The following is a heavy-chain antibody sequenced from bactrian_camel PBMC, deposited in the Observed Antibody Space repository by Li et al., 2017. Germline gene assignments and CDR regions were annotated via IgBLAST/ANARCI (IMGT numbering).Heavy chain of an antibody. J-gene: IGHJ4*01. D-gene: IGHD7*01. CDR1: GFTVSTGY. V-gene: IGHV3S28*01. CDR2: IDTAGAAT. Sequence: QLVESGGGSVQAGGSLRLSCLASGFTVSTGYMAWFRQAPGQEREGVAAIDTAGAATYTYSVQGRFTISKDNVKNTLYLQMNDLKPEDTAIYYCAADSVNLQLARYYTYWGQGTQVTV. CDR3: AADSVNLQLARYYTY.